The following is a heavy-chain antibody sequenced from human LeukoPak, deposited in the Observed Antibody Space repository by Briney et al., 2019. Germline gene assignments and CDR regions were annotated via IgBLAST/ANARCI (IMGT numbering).Heavy chain of an antibody. CDR3: ARDADYYDSSGYRDY. CDR1: GFTFSSYW. CDR2: IKQDGSEK. J-gene: IGHJ4*02. D-gene: IGHD3-22*01. Sequence: GGSLRLSCAASGFTFSSYWMSWVRQAPGKGLEWVANIKQDGSEKYYVDSVKGRFTISRDNAKNSLYLQMNSLRAEDTAVYYCARDADYYDSSGYRDYWGQGTLVTVSS. V-gene: IGHV3-7*01.